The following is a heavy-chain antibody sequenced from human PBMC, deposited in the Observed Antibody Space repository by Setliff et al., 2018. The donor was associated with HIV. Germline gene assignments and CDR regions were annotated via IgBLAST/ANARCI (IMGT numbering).Heavy chain of an antibody. D-gene: IGHD3-22*01. CDR1: GFIFSSYA. CDR2: IRGSGSGDTT. J-gene: IGHJ4*02. Sequence: GGSLRLSCAASGFIFSSYAMTWVRQAPGKGLEWVSTIRGSGSGDTTHYADFVRGRFTLSRDTSKNTLCLQMDSLRAEDTAVYYCARSYRTYDSINYYNRLFDYWGQGTLVTVSS. CDR3: ARSYRTYDSINYYNRLFDY. V-gene: IGHV3-23*01.